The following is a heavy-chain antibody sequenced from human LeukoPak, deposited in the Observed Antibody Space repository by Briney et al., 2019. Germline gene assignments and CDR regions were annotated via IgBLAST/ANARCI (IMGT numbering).Heavy chain of an antibody. CDR3: ARDKGGPLSRPGAFDL. J-gene: IGHJ3*01. V-gene: IGHV3-48*03. Sequence: GGSLRLSCAASGFTFSSYEMNWVRQAPGKGLEWVSFISSSGRTIYYADSVKGRFTISRDNAKNSLYLQMNSLRAEDTAVYYCARDKGGPLSRPGAFDLWGQRTMGTVPS. D-gene: IGHD3-16*01. CDR1: GFTFSSYE. CDR2: ISSSGRTI.